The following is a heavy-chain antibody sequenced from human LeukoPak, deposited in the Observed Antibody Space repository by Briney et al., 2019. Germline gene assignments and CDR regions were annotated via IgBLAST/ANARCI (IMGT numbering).Heavy chain of an antibody. Sequence: TSSETLSLTCAVYGGSFSGYYWRWIRQPPGKGLEWIGYIYTSGSTNYNPSLKSRVTMSVDTSKNQFSLKLSSVTAADTAVYYCARDQGVDLPNPNWFDPWGQGTLVTVSS. V-gene: IGHV4-4*08. CDR2: IYTSGST. CDR1: GGSFSGYY. J-gene: IGHJ5*02. D-gene: IGHD2-15*01. CDR3: ARDQGVDLPNPNWFDP.